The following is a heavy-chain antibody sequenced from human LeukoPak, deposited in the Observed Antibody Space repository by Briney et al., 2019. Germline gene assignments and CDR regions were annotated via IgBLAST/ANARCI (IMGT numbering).Heavy chain of an antibody. J-gene: IGHJ4*02. CDR3: AARKVRGVWFYLDF. CDR2: IYDDNT. V-gene: IGHV3-23*01. D-gene: IGHD3-10*01. Sequence: GGSLRLSCAASGFTVSAYAMAWVRQAPGKGLEWVSTIYDDNTYYADSVKGRFAISTDNSKNTLYLQMNSLRVEDTAVYFCAARKVRGVWFYLDFWGQGTLVTVSS. CDR1: GFTVSAYA.